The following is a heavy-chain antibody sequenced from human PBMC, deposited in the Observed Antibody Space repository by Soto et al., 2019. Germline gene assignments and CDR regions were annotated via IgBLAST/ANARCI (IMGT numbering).Heavy chain of an antibody. Sequence: GGSLRLSCAASGFTFSSYGMHWVRQAPGKGLEWVAVISYDGSNKYYADSVKGRFTISRDNSKNTLYLQMNSLRAEDTAVYYCAKGQSHNSSSWFWYGWFDPWGQGTLVTVSS. CDR1: GFTFSSYG. D-gene: IGHD6-13*01. CDR3: AKGQSHNSSSWFWYGWFDP. J-gene: IGHJ5*02. CDR2: ISYDGSNK. V-gene: IGHV3-30*18.